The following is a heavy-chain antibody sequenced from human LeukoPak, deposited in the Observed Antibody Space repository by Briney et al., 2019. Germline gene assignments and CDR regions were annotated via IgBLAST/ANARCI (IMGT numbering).Heavy chain of an antibody. Sequence: GASVKVSCKASGYTFTGYYMHWVRQAPGQGLEWMGWINPNSGGTNYAQKFQGRVTMTRNTSISTAYMELSSLRSEDTAVYYCARGAVRTPRYCSGGSCYYYYYGMDVWGQGTTVTVSS. D-gene: IGHD2-15*01. CDR3: ARGAVRTPRYCSGGSCYYYYYGMDV. CDR2: INPNSGGT. CDR1: GYTFTGYY. J-gene: IGHJ6*02. V-gene: IGHV1-2*02.